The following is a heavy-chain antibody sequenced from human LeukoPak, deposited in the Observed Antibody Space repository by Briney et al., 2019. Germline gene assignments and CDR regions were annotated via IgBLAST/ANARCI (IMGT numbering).Heavy chain of an antibody. V-gene: IGHV3-21*01. J-gene: IGHJ5*02. CDR2: ISASSSFI. CDR3: AAAPELPGWFDP. D-gene: IGHD1-14*01. CDR1: GFSFTSYA. Sequence: PGGSLRLSCSASGFSFTSYAMNWVRQAPGKGLEWVASISASSSFIYYSDSVRGRFTISRDNPKKSLYLQMNNLRVEDTAVYFCAAAPELPGWFDPWGQGTLVTVSS.